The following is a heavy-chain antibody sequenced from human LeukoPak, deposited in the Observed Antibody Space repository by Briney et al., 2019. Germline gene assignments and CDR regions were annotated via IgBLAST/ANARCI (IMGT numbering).Heavy chain of an antibody. J-gene: IGHJ4*02. V-gene: IGHV4-59*01. CDR1: GGSISSYY. Sequence: MASETLSLTCTVSGGSISSYYWSWIRQPPGKGLEWIGNIYDSGSTNYNPSLKSRLTISVDTSKNQCSLKLSSVTAADTAVYYCARQSISGSSLSYLDYWGQGTLVNVSS. CDR2: IYDSGST. CDR3: ARQSISGSSLSYLDY. D-gene: IGHD3-22*01.